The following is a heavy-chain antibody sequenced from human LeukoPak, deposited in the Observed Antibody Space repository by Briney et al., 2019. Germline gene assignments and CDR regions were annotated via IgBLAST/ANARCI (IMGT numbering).Heavy chain of an antibody. CDR3: AKEDGRWLPATIGDS. V-gene: IGHV3-23*01. J-gene: IGHJ4*02. CDR1: GFTFISYA. Sequence: GGSLRLSCAASGFTFISYAMSWVRQAPGKGLEWVSAISDSGGSTYYADSVKGRFTISRDKSKNTLYLQMNSLRAEDTAVYYCAKEDGRWLPATIGDSWGQGTLVIVSS. CDR2: ISDSGGST. D-gene: IGHD2-2*02.